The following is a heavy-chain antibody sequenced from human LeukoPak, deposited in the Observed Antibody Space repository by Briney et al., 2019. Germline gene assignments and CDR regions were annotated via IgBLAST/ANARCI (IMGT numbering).Heavy chain of an antibody. Sequence: SGTLSLTCAVSGGSINNNDWWNWWSWVRQPPGKGLEWIGEIFHSGSSNYNPSLKSRVTISVDKSKNQFSLKLSSVTAADTAVYYCARAQDHLLLWFGELLPYKKSDAFDIWGQGTMVTVSS. CDR2: IFHSGSS. J-gene: IGHJ3*02. CDR1: GGSINNNDWWNW. D-gene: IGHD3-10*01. CDR3: ARAQDHLLLWFGELLPYKKSDAFDI. V-gene: IGHV4-4*02.